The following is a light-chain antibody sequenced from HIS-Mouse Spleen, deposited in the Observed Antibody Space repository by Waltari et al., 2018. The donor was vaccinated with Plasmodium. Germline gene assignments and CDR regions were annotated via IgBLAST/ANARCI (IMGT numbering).Light chain of an antibody. CDR2: WAA. V-gene: IGKV4-1*01. J-gene: IGKJ2*01. CDR3: QQYYSTLPYT. CDR1: QSVLYSSNNKNY. Sequence: DIVMTQSPDSLAVSLGERATINCKSSQSVLYSSNNKNYLAWYQQKPGQPPKLRIYWAATRESGVPDRFSGSGSGTDVTLTISSLQAEDVAVYYCQQYYSTLPYTFGQGTKLEIK.